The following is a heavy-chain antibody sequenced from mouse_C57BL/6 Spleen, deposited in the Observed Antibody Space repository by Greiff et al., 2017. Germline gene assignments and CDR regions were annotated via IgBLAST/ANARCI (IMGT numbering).Heavy chain of an antibody. V-gene: IGHV3-6*01. J-gene: IGHJ3*01. CDR2: ISYDGSN. CDR3: ARAAYDYDPAWFAY. CDR1: GYSITSGYY. D-gene: IGHD2-4*01. Sequence: EVKVEESGPGLVKPSQSLSLTCSVTGYSITSGYYWTWIRQFPGNKLEWMGYISYDGSNNYNPSLKNRISITRDTSKNQFFLKLNSVTTEDTATYYCARAAYDYDPAWFAYWGQGTLVTVSA.